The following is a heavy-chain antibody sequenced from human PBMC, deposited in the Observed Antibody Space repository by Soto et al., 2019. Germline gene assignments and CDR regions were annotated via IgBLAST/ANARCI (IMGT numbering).Heavy chain of an antibody. CDR1: GYSFTSTY. Sequence: QVQLVQSGAEVKKPGASVRISCRASGYSFTSTYVHWVRQAPGQGPEWMGIINPAGGTTYYAQKFQGRLTITSATSTDPVFMDLNDLTSEDTAVYFCALKVVTYYDNWGQGTLLTVSS. V-gene: IGHV1-46*01. CDR3: ALKVVTYYDN. D-gene: IGHD2-21*02. J-gene: IGHJ4*02. CDR2: INPAGGTT.